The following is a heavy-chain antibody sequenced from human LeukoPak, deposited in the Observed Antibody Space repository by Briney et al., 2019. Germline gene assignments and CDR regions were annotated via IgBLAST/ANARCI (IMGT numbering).Heavy chain of an antibody. J-gene: IGHJ6*02. V-gene: IGHV3-21*01. CDR3: AREEVVVVVAAEYYYGMDV. CDR2: ISSSSSYI. Sequence: PGGSLRLSCAASGFTFSSYSMNWVRQAPGKGLEWVSSISSSSSYIYYADSVKGRFTISRDNAKNSLYLQMNSLRAEDTAVYYCAREEVVVVVAAEYYYGMDVWGQGTTVIVSS. CDR1: GFTFSSYS. D-gene: IGHD2-15*01.